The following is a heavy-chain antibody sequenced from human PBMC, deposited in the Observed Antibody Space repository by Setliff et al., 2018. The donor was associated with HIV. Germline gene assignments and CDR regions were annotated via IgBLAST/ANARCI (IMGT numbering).Heavy chain of an antibody. J-gene: IGHJ4*02. CDR2: INPNMGDT. CDR3: ARQDIPTGYYLFDY. D-gene: IGHD3-9*01. CDR1: GYTFTGYY. V-gene: IGHV1-2*06. Sequence: ASVKVSCKASGYTFTGYYLHWVRQAPGQGLEWMGRINPNMGDTQYAQKFQGRIIMTRDTSINTVYMELSSLTSDDPTLYYCARQDIPTGYYLFDYWGQGTQVTVCS.